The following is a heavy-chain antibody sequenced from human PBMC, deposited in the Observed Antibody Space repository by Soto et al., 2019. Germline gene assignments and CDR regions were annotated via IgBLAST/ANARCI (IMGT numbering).Heavy chain of an antibody. CDR1: GFIFSSYW. D-gene: IGHD5-12*01. J-gene: IGHJ4*02. Sequence: GGSLRLSCAASGFIFSSYWMHWVRQAPGKGLVWVSRIKGDGSETNYADSVKGRFTISRDNAKNTLYLQLNSLRAEDTAVYYCLRGNSDYGNFDYWGQGTRVTVSS. CDR3: LRGNSDYGNFDY. CDR2: IKGDGSET. V-gene: IGHV3-74*01.